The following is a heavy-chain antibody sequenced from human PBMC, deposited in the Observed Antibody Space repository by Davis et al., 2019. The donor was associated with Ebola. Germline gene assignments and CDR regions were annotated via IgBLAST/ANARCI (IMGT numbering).Heavy chain of an antibody. D-gene: IGHD6-13*01. V-gene: IGHV3-15*01. CDR1: GFTFSNAW. J-gene: IGHJ5*02. Sequence: GESLKISCAASGFTFSNAWMSWVRQAPGKGLEWVGRIKSKTDGGTTDYAAPVKGRFTISRDDSKNTLYLQMNSLKTEDTAVYYCTTDFSIAAAGVERAWGQGTLVTVSS. CDR3: TTDFSIAAAGVERA. CDR2: IKSKTDGGTT.